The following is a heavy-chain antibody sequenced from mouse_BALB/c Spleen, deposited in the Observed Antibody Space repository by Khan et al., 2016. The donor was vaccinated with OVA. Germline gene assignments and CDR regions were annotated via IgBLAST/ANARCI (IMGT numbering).Heavy chain of an antibody. J-gene: IGHJ4*01. V-gene: IGHV2-9-2*01. Sequence: VQLQESGPGLVAPSQSLSITCTASGFSLTSYDISWIRQPPGKGLEWLGVIWTGGGTNYNSAFFSSLSISKDNSKSQVFLKMNSLQTDDTAIYYCVRDSPDYAMDYWGQGTSVTVSS. CDR1: GFSLTSYD. CDR2: IWTGGGT. CDR3: VRDSPDYAMDY.